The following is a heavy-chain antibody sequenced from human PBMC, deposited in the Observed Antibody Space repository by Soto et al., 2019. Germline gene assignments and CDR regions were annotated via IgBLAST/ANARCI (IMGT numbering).Heavy chain of an antibody. CDR3: ARSRSRITMIVVVITTRGAFDI. CDR2: INHSGST. Sequence: QVQLQQWGAGLLKPSETLSLTCAVYGGSFSGYYWSWIRQPPGKGLEWIGEINHSGSTNYNPSLKSRVIIAGDTSKNQFSLKLSSVTATDTAVYYCARSRSRITMIVVVITTRGAFDIWGQGTMVTVSS. CDR1: GGSFSGYY. D-gene: IGHD3-22*01. J-gene: IGHJ3*02. V-gene: IGHV4-34*01.